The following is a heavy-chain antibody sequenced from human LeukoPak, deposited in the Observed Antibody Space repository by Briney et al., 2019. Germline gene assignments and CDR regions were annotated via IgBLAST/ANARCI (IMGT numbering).Heavy chain of an antibody. D-gene: IGHD5-18*01. CDR1: GFTFNSYS. V-gene: IGHV3-48*02. CDR3: ARGYTCGY. J-gene: IGHJ4*02. CDR2: VSYSGTTT. Sequence: PGGSLRLSCAASGFTFNSYSIVWVRQAPGKGLEWVSYVSYSGTTTYYADSVKGRFTISRDNGKNSVSLQMDSLRDEDTAVYYCARGYTCGYWGQGTLVIVSS.